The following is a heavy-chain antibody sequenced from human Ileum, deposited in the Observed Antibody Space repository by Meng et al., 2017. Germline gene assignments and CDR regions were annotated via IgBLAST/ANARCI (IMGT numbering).Heavy chain of an antibody. V-gene: IGHV4-30-4*01. CDR1: GGSISIGDYY. J-gene: IGHJ4*02. Sequence: QVQMQESGPRLVKPSQTLALTCTVSGGSISIGDYYWSWVRQSPGKGPEWIGYIYSKGNTYSNPSLRGRLMISIDTSKNQFSLKLSSVTAADTAVYYCARAPKYCTNAVCSRPLDSWGQGTLVTVSS. D-gene: IGHD2-8*01. CDR3: ARAPKYCTNAVCSRPLDS. CDR2: IYSKGNT.